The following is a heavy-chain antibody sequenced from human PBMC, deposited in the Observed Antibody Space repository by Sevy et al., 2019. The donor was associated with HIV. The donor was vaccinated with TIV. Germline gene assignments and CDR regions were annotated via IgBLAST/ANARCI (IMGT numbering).Heavy chain of an antibody. D-gene: IGHD1-26*01. Sequence: GGSLRLSCAASGFIFNSYVMSWVRQAPGKGLEWVSGISASGGSTFYADSVKGRVTISRDNFKNALYLEMNSLRVEDTAVYYCAGAGMGAKGFDYWGQGTLVTVSS. CDR1: GFIFNSYV. CDR2: ISASGGST. J-gene: IGHJ4*02. V-gene: IGHV3-23*01. CDR3: AGAGMGAKGFDY.